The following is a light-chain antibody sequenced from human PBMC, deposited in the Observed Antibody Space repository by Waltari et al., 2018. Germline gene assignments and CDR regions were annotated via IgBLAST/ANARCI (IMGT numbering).Light chain of an antibody. CDR1: SSDVGGYDY. CDR2: DVS. Sequence: QSALTQPASVSGSPGQSISISCTGTSSDVGGYDYVSWYQQYPGKAPKLMVFDVSIRRSGVSGRFSGSKAGNTASLTISGLQAEDEAYYYCRSYSTSSTLVVFGGGTKVTVL. V-gene: IGLV2-14*03. CDR3: RSYSTSSTLVV. J-gene: IGLJ2*01.